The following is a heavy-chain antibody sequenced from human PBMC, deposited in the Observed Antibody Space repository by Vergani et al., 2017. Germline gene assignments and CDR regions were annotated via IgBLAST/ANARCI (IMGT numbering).Heavy chain of an antibody. Sequence: QVQLQQWGAGLLKPSETLSLTCAVYGGSFSGYYWSWIRQPPGKGLEWIGEINHSGSTNYNPSLKSRVTISVDTSKNQFSLKLSSVTAADTAVYYCARLTTGGDCSSTSCYPYYYYGMDVWGQGTTVTVSS. CDR3: ARLTTGGDCSSTSCYPYYYYGMDV. CDR2: INHSGST. J-gene: IGHJ6*02. D-gene: IGHD2-2*01. CDR1: GGSFSGYY. V-gene: IGHV4-34*01.